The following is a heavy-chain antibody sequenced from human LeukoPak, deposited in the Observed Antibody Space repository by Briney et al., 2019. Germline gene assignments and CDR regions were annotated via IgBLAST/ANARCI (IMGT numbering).Heavy chain of an antibody. CDR1: GGTFSSYA. CDR3: ARATRIAAAGKNFDY. D-gene: IGHD6-13*01. Sequence: SVKVSCKASGGTFSSYAISWVRQAPGQGLEWMGRIIPILGIANYAQKLQGRVTMTTDTSTSTAYMELRSLRSDDTAVYYCARATRIAAAGKNFDYWGQGTLVTVSS. J-gene: IGHJ4*02. V-gene: IGHV1-69*04. CDR2: IIPILGIA.